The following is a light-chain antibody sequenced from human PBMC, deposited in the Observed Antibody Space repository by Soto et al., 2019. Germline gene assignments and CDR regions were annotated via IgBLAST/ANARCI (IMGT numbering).Light chain of an antibody. CDR1: QTISRW. Sequence: DIQLPQSPSTLSASLGDRVIITCRASQTISRWLAWYQQKPGKAPKLLIYDASSLESGVPSRFSGSGSGTEFTLTISSLQSDDFATYYCQQYTTYWTFGQGTKVDIK. V-gene: IGKV1-5*01. J-gene: IGKJ1*01. CDR2: DAS. CDR3: QQYTTYWT.